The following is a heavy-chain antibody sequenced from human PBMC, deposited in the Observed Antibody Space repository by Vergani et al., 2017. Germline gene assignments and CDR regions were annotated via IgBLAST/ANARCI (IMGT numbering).Heavy chain of an antibody. CDR3: ARGSRAAGYSGPDS. Sequence: QVQLQESGPGLVKPSQTLSLTCTVSGASMSSVGYYWGWIRQPPGKGLEWIGSIYHSGSTYYNPSLKSRVTISVDTSKNQFSLKLSSVTAADTAVYYCARGSRAAGYSGPDSWGQGTRVTVSS. V-gene: IGHV4-38-2*02. CDR1: GASMSSVGYY. D-gene: IGHD6-13*01. CDR2: IYHSGST. J-gene: IGHJ4*02.